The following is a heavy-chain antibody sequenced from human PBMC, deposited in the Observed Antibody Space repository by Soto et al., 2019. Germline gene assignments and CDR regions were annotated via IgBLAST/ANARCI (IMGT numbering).Heavy chain of an antibody. CDR2: IWYDGSKK. D-gene: IGHD2-15*01. CDR1: GFTFSSYG. J-gene: IGHJ4*02. V-gene: IGHV3-33*01. CDR3: ARDGYCSGGSCYRLLSCDY. Sequence: QVQLVESGGGVAQPGKSLRLSCTASGFTFSSYGMHWVRQVPGKGLEWVALIWYDGSKKYYADSVKGRFTISRDNSKNTLFLQMDSLRAEDTAVYHCARDGYCSGGSCYRLLSCDYWGQGTLVTVSS.